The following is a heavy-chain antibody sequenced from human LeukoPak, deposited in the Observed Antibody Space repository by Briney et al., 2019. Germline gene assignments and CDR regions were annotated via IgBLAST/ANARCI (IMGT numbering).Heavy chain of an antibody. CDR1: GFTFRCYD. CDR3: VRGGIRVSGIDAFDI. Sequence: GGSLRLSCAASGFTFRCYDMHWVRQATGRGLEWVSAIGTAGDTYYPGSVKGRFTISRENARHSLYLQINSLRDGDTAVYYCVRGGIRVSGIDAFDIWGQGTVVTVSS. CDR2: IGTAGDT. J-gene: IGHJ3*02. V-gene: IGHV3-13*01. D-gene: IGHD5/OR15-5a*01.